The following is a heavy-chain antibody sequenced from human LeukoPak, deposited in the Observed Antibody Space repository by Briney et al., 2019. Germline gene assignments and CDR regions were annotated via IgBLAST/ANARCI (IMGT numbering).Heavy chain of an antibody. CDR3: ARRYYGLDV. CDR1: GGTFSSYA. J-gene: IGHJ6*02. CDR2: ISGSGGST. Sequence: AASVKVSCKASGGTFSSYAMSWVRQAPGKGLEWVSAISGSGGSTYYADSVKGRFTISRDNSKNTLYLQMNSLRVEDTAVYYCARRYYGLDVWGQGTTVTVSS. V-gene: IGHV3-23*01.